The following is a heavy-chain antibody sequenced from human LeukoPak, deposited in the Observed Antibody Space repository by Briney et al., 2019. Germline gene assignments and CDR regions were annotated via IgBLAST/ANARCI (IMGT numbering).Heavy chain of an antibody. CDR2: IIPIFGTA. CDR3: ARAGFGGYCSSTSCYPFDY. D-gene: IGHD2-2*01. J-gene: IGHJ4*02. CDR1: GGTFISYA. V-gene: IGHV1-69*13. Sequence: GASVKVSCKASGGTFISYAISWVRQAPGQGLGWMGGIIPIFGTANYAQKFQGRVTITADESTSTAYMELSSLRSEDTAVYYCARAGFGGYCSSTSCYPFDYWGQGTLVTVSS.